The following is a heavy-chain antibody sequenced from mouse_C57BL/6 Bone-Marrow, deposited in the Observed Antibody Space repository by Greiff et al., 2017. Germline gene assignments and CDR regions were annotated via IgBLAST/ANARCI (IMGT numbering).Heavy chain of an antibody. J-gene: IGHJ3*01. Sequence: VQLQQSGTVLARPGASVKMSCKTSGYTFTSYWMHWVKQRPGQGLEWIGAIYPGNSDTSYNQKFKGKAKLNAVTSASTAYMELSSLTNEDSAVXYCTRDYGSRFAYWGQGTLVTVSA. V-gene: IGHV1-5*01. CDR3: TRDYGSRFAY. D-gene: IGHD1-1*01. CDR2: IYPGNSDT. CDR1: GYTFTSYW.